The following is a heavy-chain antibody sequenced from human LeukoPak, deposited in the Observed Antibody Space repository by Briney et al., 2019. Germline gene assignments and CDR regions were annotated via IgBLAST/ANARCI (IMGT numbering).Heavy chain of an antibody. CDR1: GFTFSVYA. D-gene: IGHD2-2*02. V-gene: IGHV3-23*01. Sequence: TGGSLRLSCAASGFTFSVYAMSWVRQAPGKGLEWVSGISGSSSHTKDADFVRGRFTIFRDNSRNTLFLQLNSLTAEDTAVYYCAKEHDYTKAAPEWGFDSWGQGSLVIVSS. J-gene: IGHJ4*02. CDR2: ISGSSSHT. CDR3: AKEHDYTKAAPEWGFDS.